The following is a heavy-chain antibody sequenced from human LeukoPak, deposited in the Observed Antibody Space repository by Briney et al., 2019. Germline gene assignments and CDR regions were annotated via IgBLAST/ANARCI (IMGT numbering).Heavy chain of an antibody. CDR1: GYTFTSYG. J-gene: IGHJ4*02. CDR2: ISAYNGST. D-gene: IGHD3-16*02. Sequence: ASVKVSCKASGYTFTSYGISWVRQAPGQGLEWMGWISAYNGSTNYAQKLQGRVTMTTDTSTSTAYMELRSLRSDDTAVYYCAREEGYDYVWGSYRRFDYWGQGTLVTVSS. CDR3: AREEGYDYVWGSYRRFDY. V-gene: IGHV1-18*01.